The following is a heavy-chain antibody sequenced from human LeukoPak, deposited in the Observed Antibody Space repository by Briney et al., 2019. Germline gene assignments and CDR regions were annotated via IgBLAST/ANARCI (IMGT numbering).Heavy chain of an antibody. CDR3: ARGSYDSSDFEYFHH. CDR2: INPNSGGT. V-gene: IGHV1-2*02. D-gene: IGHD3-22*01. J-gene: IGHJ1*01. Sequence: ASVKVSCKASGYTFTGNYMHWVRQAPGQGLEWMGWINPNSGGTNYAQKFQGRVTMTRDTSIGTAYMELNRLRSDDTAVYYCARGSYDSSDFEYFHHWGQGTLVTVSS. CDR1: GYTFTGNY.